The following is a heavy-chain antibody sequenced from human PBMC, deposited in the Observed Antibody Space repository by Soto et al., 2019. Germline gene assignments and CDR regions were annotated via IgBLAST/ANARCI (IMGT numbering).Heavy chain of an antibody. CDR1: GGSISTTHW. CDR2: IYHSGST. D-gene: IGHD3-22*01. J-gene: IGHJ5*02. CDR3: ARKSYYDQYHFDP. Sequence: PSATLSLTRAVSGGSISTTHWWTWLRQPPGKGLEWIGEIYHSGSTNYNPSLKSRVTISVDNSKNQFSLKLSSVTAADTAVYYCARKSYYDQYHFDPWGQGTLVTVS. V-gene: IGHV4-4*02.